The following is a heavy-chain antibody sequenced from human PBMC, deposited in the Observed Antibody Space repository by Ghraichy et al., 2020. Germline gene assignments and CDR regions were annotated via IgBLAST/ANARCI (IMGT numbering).Heavy chain of an antibody. CDR3: AKDPAYNFWSGYYDRFDN. CDR1: GFSFGSFA. J-gene: IGHJ4*02. D-gene: IGHD3-3*01. Sequence: GGSLRLSCAASGFSFGSFAISWVRQTPGKGLAWVSSISGGGEDTYYADSVRGRFTISRDNSKKTVYLQMNSLSAEDTAIYYCAKDPAYNFWSGYYDRFDNGGQGTLVTVSS. V-gene: IGHV3-23*01. CDR2: ISGGGEDT.